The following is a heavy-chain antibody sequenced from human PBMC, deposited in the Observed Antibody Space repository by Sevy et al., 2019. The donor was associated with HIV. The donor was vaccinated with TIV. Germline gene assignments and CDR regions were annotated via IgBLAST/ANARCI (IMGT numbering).Heavy chain of an antibody. D-gene: IGHD1-26*01. CDR1: GFTFSSYA. J-gene: IGHJ4*02. CDR2: ISGSGGST. V-gene: IGHV3-23*01. CDR3: AKAPYSGSYYYFDY. Sequence: GGSLRLSCAASGFTFSSYAMSWVRQAPGKGLEWVSAISGSGGSTYYAYSVKGRFTISRDNSKNTLYLQMNSLRAEDTAVYYCAKAPYSGSYYYFDYWGQGSLVTVSS.